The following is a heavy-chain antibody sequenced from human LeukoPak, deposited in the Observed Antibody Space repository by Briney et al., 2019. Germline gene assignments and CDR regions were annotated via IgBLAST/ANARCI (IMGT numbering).Heavy chain of an antibody. CDR2: ISAYNGYT. CDR1: GYSFLNYG. D-gene: IGHD3-10*01. Sequence: GASVKVSCKTSGYSFLNYGISWVRQVPGQGLEWMGWISAYNGYTDLAERLQGRATLATDTSTSTAYMELRNLRSDDTAVYYCARDGNAGYGSGSYHYFDYWGQGTLVTVSS. J-gene: IGHJ4*02. V-gene: IGHV1-18*01. CDR3: ARDGNAGYGSGSYHYFDY.